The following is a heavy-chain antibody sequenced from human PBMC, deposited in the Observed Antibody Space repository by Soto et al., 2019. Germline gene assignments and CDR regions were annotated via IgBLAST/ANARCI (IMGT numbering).Heavy chain of an antibody. J-gene: IGHJ4*02. V-gene: IGHV1-69*12. Sequence: QVQLVQSGAEVKKPGSSVKVSCKASGGTFSSYAISWVRQAPGQGLEWMGGIIPIFGTANYAQKFQGRVTISADXXTXTXFMELSSLRSEDTAVYYCARARNYYDSSGYSQFPDYWGQGTLVTVSS. CDR1: GGTFSSYA. CDR2: IIPIFGTA. D-gene: IGHD3-22*01. CDR3: ARARNYYDSSGYSQFPDY.